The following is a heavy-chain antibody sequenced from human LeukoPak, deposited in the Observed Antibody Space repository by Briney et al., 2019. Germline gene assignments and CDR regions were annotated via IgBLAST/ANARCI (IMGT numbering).Heavy chain of an antibody. CDR2: IYTGGGR. Sequence: PGGSLRLSCAASGFTVSSYYMNWVRQAPGKELEWVSVIYTGGGRYYADSVKGRFTISRDNSKNTLYLQMNSLRAEDTAVYYCANRLPGYGSGSHIYWGQGTLVTVSS. D-gene: IGHD3-10*01. V-gene: IGHV3-53*01. J-gene: IGHJ4*02. CDR1: GFTVSSYY. CDR3: ANRLPGYGSGSHIY.